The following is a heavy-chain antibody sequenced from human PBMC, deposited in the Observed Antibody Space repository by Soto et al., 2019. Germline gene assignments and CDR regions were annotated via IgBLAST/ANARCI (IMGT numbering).Heavy chain of an antibody. V-gene: IGHV4-59*01. D-gene: IGHD5-18*01. CDR3: ARARQRDTGRGLDV. J-gene: IGHJ6*02. Sequence: PSETLSLTCTISGDSINNYFWNWIRQSPGKGLEWIGYISYSGSTSYNPSLQSRVTISSDTSKNQSSLELSSVTAADTAVYYCARARQRDTGRGLDVWGQGTTVTVSS. CDR1: GDSINNYF. CDR2: ISYSGST.